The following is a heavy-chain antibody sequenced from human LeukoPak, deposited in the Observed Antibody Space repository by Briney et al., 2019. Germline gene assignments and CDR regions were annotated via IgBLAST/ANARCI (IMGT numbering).Heavy chain of an antibody. J-gene: IGHJ4*02. D-gene: IGHD5-24*01. V-gene: IGHV3-23*01. CDR3: AKRGGYNSDYFDY. CDR1: GFTFSSYA. CDR2: ISGSGSST. Sequence: GGSLRLSCAASGFTFSSYAMSWVRQAPGKGLEWVSAISGSGSSTYYADYVKGRFSISRGSSKNTLYLQMNSLSAEDTAVYYCAKRGGYNSDYFDYWGQGTLVTVSS.